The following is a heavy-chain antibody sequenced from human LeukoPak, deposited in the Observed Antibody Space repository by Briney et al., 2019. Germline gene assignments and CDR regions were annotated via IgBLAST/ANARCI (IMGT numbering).Heavy chain of an antibody. D-gene: IGHD5-18*01. Sequence: SETLSLTCAVYGGSFSGYYWSWIRQPPGKGLEWIGEINHSGSTNYNPSLKSRVTISVDTSKNQFSLKLRSVTAADTAVYYCARGRYSFAYWGQGTLVTVSS. CDR1: GGSFSGYY. CDR2: INHSGST. J-gene: IGHJ4*02. CDR3: ARGRYSFAY. V-gene: IGHV4-34*01.